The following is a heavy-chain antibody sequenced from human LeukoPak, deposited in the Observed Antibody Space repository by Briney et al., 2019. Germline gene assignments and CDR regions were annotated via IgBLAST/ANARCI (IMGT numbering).Heavy chain of an antibody. V-gene: IGHV3-30*02. CDR3: AKGAEDTAMVTDY. CDR2: IWYGGSNK. Sequence: GALRLSCAASGSTFSSYGMHWVRQAPGKGLEWVAVIWYGGSNKYYADSVKGRFTISRDNSKNTLYLQMNSLRAEDTAVYYCAKGAEDTAMVTDYWGQGTLVTV. J-gene: IGHJ4*02. CDR1: GSTFSSYG. D-gene: IGHD5-18*01.